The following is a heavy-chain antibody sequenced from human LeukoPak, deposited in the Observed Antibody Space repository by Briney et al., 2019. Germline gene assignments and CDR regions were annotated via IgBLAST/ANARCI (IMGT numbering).Heavy chain of an antibody. CDR3: AKPVLRSFVQDAFAI. Sequence: PGGSLRLSCAASGFTVSSYGISSVRQPPGNWRELGSSISASSGGTYYEDSVKSRFPISRENSKTTLYLQMNSLRAGVTAVYYCAKPVLRSFVQDAFAIWGQGTMVTVSS. CDR2: ISASSGGT. V-gene: IGHV3-23*02. D-gene: IGHD3-9*01. CDR1: GFTVSSYG. J-gene: IGHJ3*02.